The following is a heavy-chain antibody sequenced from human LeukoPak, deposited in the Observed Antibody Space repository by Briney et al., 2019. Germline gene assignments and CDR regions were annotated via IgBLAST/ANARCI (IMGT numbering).Heavy chain of an antibody. D-gene: IGHD5-12*01. J-gene: IGHJ4*02. CDR2: INHSGST. V-gene: IGHV4-34*01. CDR1: GGSFSGYY. CDR3: ESARYSYGSYFDY. Sequence: SETLSLTCTVYGGSFSGYYWSWIRQPPRKGLEWIGKINHSGSTNYNRSLKSPVTISVDTSKIQFSLKLSSVTAADTAVYYCESARYSYGSYFDYWGQGTLVTVAS.